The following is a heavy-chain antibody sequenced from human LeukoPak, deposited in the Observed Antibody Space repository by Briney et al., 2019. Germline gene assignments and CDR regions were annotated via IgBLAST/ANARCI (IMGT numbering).Heavy chain of an antibody. CDR1: GYTFSGYY. D-gene: IGHD5-18*01. CDR2: INPNSGDT. CDR3: ARGGPVDIAMAYFDY. J-gene: IGHJ4*02. Sequence: ASVKVSCKTSGYTFSGYYLHWVRQAPGQGLEWMGWINPNSGDTNYAQKFQGRVTVTRDTSISTAYMELSRLRSDDTAVYYCARGGPVDIAMAYFDYWGQGTLVTVSS. V-gene: IGHV1-2*02.